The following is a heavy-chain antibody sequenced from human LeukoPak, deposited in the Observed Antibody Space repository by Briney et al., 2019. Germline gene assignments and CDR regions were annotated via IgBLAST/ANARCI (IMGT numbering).Heavy chain of an antibody. CDR2: LNPSGGST. Sequence: ASVKVSCKASGYTFTNYYMHWVRQAPGQGLEWMGVLNPSGGSTRYAQKFQGRVTMIRDTSTSTVYMELSSLRSEDTAVYYCARANGYCSGAICYAWYLDYWGQGTLATVSS. CDR1: GYTFTNYY. CDR3: ARANGYCSGAICYAWYLDY. V-gene: IGHV1-46*01. J-gene: IGHJ4*02. D-gene: IGHD2-15*01.